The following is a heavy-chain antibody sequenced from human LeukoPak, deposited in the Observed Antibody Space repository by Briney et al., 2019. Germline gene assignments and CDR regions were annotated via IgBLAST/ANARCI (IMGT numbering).Heavy chain of an antibody. CDR2: IKSKTDGGTT. Sequence: PGGSLRLSCAASGFTFSNAWMNWVRQAPGKGLEWVGRIKSKTDGGTTDYAAPVKGRFTISRDDSKNTLYLQMNSLETEDTAVYYCTTDAAPIYYGSGRRYYYGMDVWGQGTTVTVSS. CDR1: GFTFSNAW. D-gene: IGHD3-10*01. J-gene: IGHJ6*02. CDR3: TTDAAPIYYGSGRRYYYGMDV. V-gene: IGHV3-15*07.